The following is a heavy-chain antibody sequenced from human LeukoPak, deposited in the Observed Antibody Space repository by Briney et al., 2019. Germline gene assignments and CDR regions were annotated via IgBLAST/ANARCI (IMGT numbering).Heavy chain of an antibody. D-gene: IGHD2/OR15-2a*01. CDR2: IYYTGST. CDR1: GGSVNNYY. V-gene: IGHV4-59*02. J-gene: IGHJ3*02. CDR3: ARADVLQYFNSPYVFDI. Sequence: PSETLSLTCTVSGGSVNNYYWSWIRQPPGKGLEWIGYIYYTGSTNYNPSLKSRVTISVDPSKNQFSLKLSYVTAADTAVYFCARADVLQYFNSPYVFDIWGQGTTVTVSS.